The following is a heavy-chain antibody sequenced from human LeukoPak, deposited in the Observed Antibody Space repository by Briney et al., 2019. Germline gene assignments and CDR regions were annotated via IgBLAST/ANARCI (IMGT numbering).Heavy chain of an antibody. Sequence: GGSLRLSCAASGFTFSSYSMNWVRQAPGKGLEWVSYISSSSSTIYYADSVKGRFTISRDNAKNSLYLQMNSLRAEDTAVYYCAREVCSSTSCYTGLFDYWGQGTLVTVSS. D-gene: IGHD2-2*02. V-gene: IGHV3-48*01. J-gene: IGHJ4*02. CDR3: AREVCSSTSCYTGLFDY. CDR2: ISSSSSTI. CDR1: GFTFSSYS.